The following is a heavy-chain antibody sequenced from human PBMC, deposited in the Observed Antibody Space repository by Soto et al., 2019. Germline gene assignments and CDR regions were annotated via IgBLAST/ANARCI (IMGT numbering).Heavy chain of an antibody. CDR1: GFTFSNYW. V-gene: IGHV3-74*01. J-gene: IGHJ6*02. CDR3: ARATDDSAGYYIFSPTAQTYAMDV. D-gene: IGHD3-22*01. CDR2: INSDGSAT. Sequence: LRLSCAVSGFTFSNYWMEWVRQAPGKGLVWVSRINSDGSATDYADSVKGRFTVSRDNAKNTLYLQMNSLRAEDTAIYYCARATDDSAGYYIFSPTAQTYAMDVWGQGTTVTVSS.